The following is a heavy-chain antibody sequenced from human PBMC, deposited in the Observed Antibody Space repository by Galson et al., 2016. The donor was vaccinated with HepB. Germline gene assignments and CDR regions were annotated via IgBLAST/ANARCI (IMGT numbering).Heavy chain of an antibody. Sequence: CAISGDSVSGNSAAWNWIRQSPSRGLEWLGRTYYRSKWYYGYAVSVKSRITINVDTSKNQFSLQLNSVTPEDSAVYYCARDGPSSSWHLDYWGQGTLVTVSS. CDR3: ARDGPSSSWHLDY. CDR1: GDSVSGNSAA. D-gene: IGHD6-13*01. V-gene: IGHV6-1*01. J-gene: IGHJ4*02. CDR2: TYYRSKWYY.